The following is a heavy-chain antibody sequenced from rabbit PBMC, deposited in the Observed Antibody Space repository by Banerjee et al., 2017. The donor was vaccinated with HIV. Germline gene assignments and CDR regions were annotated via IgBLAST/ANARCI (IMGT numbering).Heavy chain of an antibody. CDR1: GFSFSSKYV. CDR2: INTSSGNT. CDR3: ARDPIYSYDDVGDYYFSL. D-gene: IGHD2-1*01. J-gene: IGHJ4*01. Sequence: QEQLEESGGDLVKPEGSLTLTCTASGFSFSSKYVMCWVRQAPGKGLEWIACINTSSGNTVYATWAKGRFTISRTSSTTVALQMTSLTAADTATYFCARDPIYSYDDVGDYYFSLWGQGTLVTVS. V-gene: IGHV1S45*01.